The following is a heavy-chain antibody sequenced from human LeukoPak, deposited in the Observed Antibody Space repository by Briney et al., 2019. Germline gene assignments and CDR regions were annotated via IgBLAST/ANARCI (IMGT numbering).Heavy chain of an antibody. CDR2: ISYDGSNK. D-gene: IGHD6-19*01. Sequence: GGSLRLSCAASGFTFSSYAMHWVRQAPGKGLEWLAVISYDGSNKYYADSVKGRFTISRDNSKNTLYLQMNSLRAEDTAVYYCARGRYSSGWTYFDYWGQGTLVTVSS. J-gene: IGHJ4*02. CDR1: GFTFSSYA. V-gene: IGHV3-30-3*01. CDR3: ARGRYSSGWTYFDY.